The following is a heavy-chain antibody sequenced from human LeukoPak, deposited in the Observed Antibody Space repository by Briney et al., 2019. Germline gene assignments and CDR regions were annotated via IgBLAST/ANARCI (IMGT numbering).Heavy chain of an antibody. D-gene: IGHD1-7*01. CDR2: IGGSGGST. J-gene: IGHJ4*02. Sequence: GGSLRLSCAASGFTFSSYAMSWVRQAPGKGLEWVSAIGGSGGSTYYADSVKGRFTISRDNSKNTLYLQMNSLRAEDTAVYYCAKDLGNYDAYFDYWGQGTLVTVSS. V-gene: IGHV3-23*01. CDR1: GFTFSSYA. CDR3: AKDLGNYDAYFDY.